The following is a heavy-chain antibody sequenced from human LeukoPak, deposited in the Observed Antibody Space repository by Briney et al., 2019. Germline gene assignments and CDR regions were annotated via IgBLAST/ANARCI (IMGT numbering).Heavy chain of an antibody. CDR3: ARLYGTFLEWSPYFDY. J-gene: IGHJ4*02. V-gene: IGHV3-53*04. D-gene: IGHD3-3*02. Sequence: GGSLKLSCAASGFTVSSNFMSWVRQARGKGLEWVSVIYSGGSTYYADSVKGRFTISRHNSKNTLYLQMNSLRAEDTAVYYCARLYGTFLEWSPYFDYWGQGTLVTVSS. CDR1: GFTVSSNF. CDR2: IYSGGST.